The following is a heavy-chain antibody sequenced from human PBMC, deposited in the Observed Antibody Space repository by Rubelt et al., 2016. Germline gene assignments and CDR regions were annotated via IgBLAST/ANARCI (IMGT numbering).Heavy chain of an antibody. CDR2: IYHSGST. CDR1: GGSISSGYY. J-gene: IGHJ5*02. V-gene: IGHV4-38-2*02. CDR3: ARDRSRNWFDP. Sequence: QLQLQESGPGLVKPSETLSLTCTVFGGSISSGYYWGWIRQPPGKGLEWIGSIYHSGSTYYNPSLKSRVTISLDTSKNQFSLNLESVTAADTAVYYCARDRSRNWFDPCGQGTLVTVSS.